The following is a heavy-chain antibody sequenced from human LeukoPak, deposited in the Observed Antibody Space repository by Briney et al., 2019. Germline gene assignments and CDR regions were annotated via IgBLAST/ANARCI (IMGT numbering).Heavy chain of an antibody. J-gene: IGHJ5*02. Sequence: SETLSLTCTVSGGSISSSSYYWGWIRQPPGKGLEWIGSIYYSGSTYYNPSLKSRVTISVDTSKNQFSLKLSSVTAADTAVYYCARVQQQPVGRRWFDPWGQGTLVTVSS. D-gene: IGHD6-13*01. V-gene: IGHV4-39*07. CDR2: IYYSGST. CDR1: GGSISSSSYY. CDR3: ARVQQQPVGRRWFDP.